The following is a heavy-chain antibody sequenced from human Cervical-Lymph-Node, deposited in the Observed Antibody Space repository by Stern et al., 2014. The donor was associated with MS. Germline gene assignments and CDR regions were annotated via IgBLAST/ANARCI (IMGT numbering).Heavy chain of an antibody. CDR1: GYTFTSYW. V-gene: IGHV5-51*01. CDR3: ARQRYFDY. Sequence: VQLVQSGPEVKRPGESLKISCQASGYTFTSYWIGWVRQMPGKGLEWIAMFVPGGFYIRYSPSFQGQVTISAEKSSNTAYLQWNNLKASDTAIYYCARQRYFDYWGQGTLVTVSS. J-gene: IGHJ4*02. CDR2: FVPGGFYI.